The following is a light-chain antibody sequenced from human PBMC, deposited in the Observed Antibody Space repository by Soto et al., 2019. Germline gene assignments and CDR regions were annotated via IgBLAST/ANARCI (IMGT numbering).Light chain of an antibody. CDR2: EVG. J-gene: IGLJ2*01. Sequence: QSVLTQPASVSGSPGQSITISCTGTSSDVGGYKFVSWYQHHPGKAPKLMIYEVGNRPSGISNRFSGSKSGNTASLTISGLQDEDEADYYCSSYTGTSSYVLFGGGTKLTVL. CDR1: SSDVGGYKF. V-gene: IGLV2-14*01. CDR3: SSYTGTSSYVL.